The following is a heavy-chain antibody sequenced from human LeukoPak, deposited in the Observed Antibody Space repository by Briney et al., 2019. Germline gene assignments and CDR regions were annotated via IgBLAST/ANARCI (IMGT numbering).Heavy chain of an antibody. CDR1: GFTFNNYW. D-gene: IGHD3-3*01. J-gene: IGHJ4*02. V-gene: IGHV3-7*01. CDR2: IKQDGSEI. Sequence: GGSLRLSCAASGFTFNNYWISWVRQAPGKGLEWVANIKQDGSEIYYVDSVKGRFTISRDNTKNSVYLQMNSLRAEDTAVYYCASYDFWSGYSSGGFDCWGQGTLVTVSS. CDR3: ASYDFWSGYSSGGFDC.